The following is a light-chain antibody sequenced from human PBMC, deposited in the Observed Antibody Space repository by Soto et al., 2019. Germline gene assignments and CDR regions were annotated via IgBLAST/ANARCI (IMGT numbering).Light chain of an antibody. J-gene: IGKJ1*01. CDR1: QNIRNN. CDR2: GAS. V-gene: IGKV3-15*01. Sequence: EFVMTQSPASLSVSPGERATLNCRASQNIRNNLAWYQQKPGQSPRLLISGASTREAGIPGRFSGSGSGTEFTLIISSLQSEDFAIYYCQQYNNGPPWTFGQGTKVDVK. CDR3: QQYNNGPPWT.